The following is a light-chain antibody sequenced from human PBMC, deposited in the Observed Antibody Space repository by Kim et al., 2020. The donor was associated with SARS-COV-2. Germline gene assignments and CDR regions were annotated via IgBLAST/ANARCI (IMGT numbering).Light chain of an antibody. CDR2: AAS. V-gene: IGKV1-8*01. J-gene: IGKJ2*01. CDR3: QQYYSYPYT. CDR1: QGISSY. Sequence: SASTGDRVTITCRASQGISSYLAWYQQKPGKAPKLLIYAASTLQSGVPSRFSGSGSGTDFTLTISCLQSEDSATYYCQQYYSYPYTFGQGTKLEI.